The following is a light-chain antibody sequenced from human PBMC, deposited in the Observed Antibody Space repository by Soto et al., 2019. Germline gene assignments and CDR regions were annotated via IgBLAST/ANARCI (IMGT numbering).Light chain of an antibody. CDR1: QDISNY. CDR2: AAS. Sequence: DIQMTQSPSSVSASVGDRVTITCRASQDISNYLDWYQQKSGKVPKLLIYAASTLQSGVPSRFSGSGYGTDFTLTISSLQPEDFATYYCQKYNGAPRTFGQGTKVDI. V-gene: IGKV1-27*01. J-gene: IGKJ1*01. CDR3: QKYNGAPRT.